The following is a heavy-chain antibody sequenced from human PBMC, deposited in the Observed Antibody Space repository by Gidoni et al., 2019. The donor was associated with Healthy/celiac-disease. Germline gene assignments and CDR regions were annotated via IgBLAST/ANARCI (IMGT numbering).Heavy chain of an antibody. CDR3: ARHVGTTVGFDY. V-gene: IGHV5-51*01. Sequence: GQVTISADKSISTAYLQWSSLKASDTAMYYCARHVGTTVGFDYWGQGTLVTVSS. J-gene: IGHJ4*02. D-gene: IGHD1-26*01.